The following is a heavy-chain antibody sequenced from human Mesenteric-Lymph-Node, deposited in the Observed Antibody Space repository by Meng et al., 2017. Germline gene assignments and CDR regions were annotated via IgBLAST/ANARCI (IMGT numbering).Heavy chain of an antibody. D-gene: IGHD6-19*01. CDR2: ISGSGGST. CDR1: GSTFSSYA. Sequence: ESLKISCAASGSTFSSYAMSWVRQAPGKGLEWGSAISGSGGSTYYAEPVKSRFTISRDNSKNTLYLQMSSLRAEDTAVYYCAKEGLVQDYYYCGMDVWGQGTTVTVSS. V-gene: IGHV3-23*01. CDR3: AKEGLVQDYYYCGMDV. J-gene: IGHJ6*02.